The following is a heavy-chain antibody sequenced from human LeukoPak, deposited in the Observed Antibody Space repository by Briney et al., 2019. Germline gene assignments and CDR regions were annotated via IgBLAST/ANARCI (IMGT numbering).Heavy chain of an antibody. J-gene: IGHJ6*03. CDR2: INPNSGGT. D-gene: IGHD3-3*01. Sequence: ASVKVSCKASGYTFTGHYVHWVRQAPGQGLEWMGWINPNSGGTNYAQKFQGRVTMTRDTSISTAYMELSRLRSDDTAVYYCARGSRITIFGVVWGYYYMDVWGKGTTVTASS. CDR3: ARGSRITIFGVVWGYYYMDV. CDR1: GYTFTGHY. V-gene: IGHV1-2*02.